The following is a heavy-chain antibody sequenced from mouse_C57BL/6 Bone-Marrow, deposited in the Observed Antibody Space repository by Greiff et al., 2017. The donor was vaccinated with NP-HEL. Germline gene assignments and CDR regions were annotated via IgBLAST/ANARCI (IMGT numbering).Heavy chain of an antibody. D-gene: IGHD2-3*01. Sequence: VQLQQSGPVLVKPGASVKMSCKASGYTFTDYYMNWVKQSHGKSLEWIGVINPYNGGTSYNQKFKGKATLTVDKSSSTAYMELNSLTSEDSAVYYCARGAYDGYYAGFAYWGQGTLVTVSA. CDR2: INPYNGGT. V-gene: IGHV1-19*01. J-gene: IGHJ3*01. CDR1: GYTFTDYY. CDR3: ARGAYDGYYAGFAY.